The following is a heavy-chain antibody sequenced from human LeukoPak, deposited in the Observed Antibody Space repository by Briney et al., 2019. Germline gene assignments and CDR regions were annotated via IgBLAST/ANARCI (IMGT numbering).Heavy chain of an antibody. Sequence: ASVKVSCKASGYTFTGYYMHWVRQAPGQGLEWMGRINPNSGGTNYAQKFQGRVTMTRDTSISTAYMELSRLRSDDTAVYYCARDIVLMVYAIYSWFDPWGQGTLVTVSS. CDR2: INPNSGGT. D-gene: IGHD2-8*01. J-gene: IGHJ5*02. CDR1: GYTFTGYY. V-gene: IGHV1-2*06. CDR3: ARDIVLMVYAIYSWFDP.